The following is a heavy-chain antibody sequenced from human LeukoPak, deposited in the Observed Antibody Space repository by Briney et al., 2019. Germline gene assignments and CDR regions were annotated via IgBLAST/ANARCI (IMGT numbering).Heavy chain of an antibody. CDR3: ARDRVGWFGELLDY. CDR2: IYYSGST. D-gene: IGHD3-10*01. Sequence: PSENLSLTCTVSGGSISSGDYYWSWIRQPPGKGLEWIGYIYYSGSTYYNPSLKSRVTISVDTSKNQFSLKLSSVTAADTAVYYCARDRVGWFGELLDYWGQGTLVTVSS. V-gene: IGHV4-30-4*01. J-gene: IGHJ4*02. CDR1: GGSISSGDYY.